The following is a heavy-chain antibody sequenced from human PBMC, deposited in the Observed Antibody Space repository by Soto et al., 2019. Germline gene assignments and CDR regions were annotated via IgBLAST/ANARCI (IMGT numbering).Heavy chain of an antibody. Sequence: QLQLVQSGAEVREPGSSVKVSCKASGGTFSSYTVIWVRQAPGQGLVWIGGITPTLKIAKYAAKFQGRVTITADESTSTVNMHLSSLRSEDTAVYFCAKGYYSGSNPSSFDYWGQGTLVAVSS. V-gene: IGHV1-69*01. D-gene: IGHD1-26*01. CDR2: ITPTLKIA. CDR3: AKGYYSGSNPSSFDY. J-gene: IGHJ4*02. CDR1: GGTFSSYT.